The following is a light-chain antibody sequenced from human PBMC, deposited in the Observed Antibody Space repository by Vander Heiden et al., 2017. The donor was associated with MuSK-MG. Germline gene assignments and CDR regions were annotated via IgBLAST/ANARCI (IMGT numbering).Light chain of an antibody. CDR2: HAS. J-gene: IGKJ4*01. CDR1: QSVFSNY. V-gene: IGKV3-20*01. Sequence: FVMTQSPGTLSLSPGERATLSCRASQSVFSNYLAWYQQKPGQAPRLLVYHASTRPAGIPDRFSGSGSGTDFTLTINSLEPEDFAVYYCQQYGSSPLTFGGGTKVDIK. CDR3: QQYGSSPLT.